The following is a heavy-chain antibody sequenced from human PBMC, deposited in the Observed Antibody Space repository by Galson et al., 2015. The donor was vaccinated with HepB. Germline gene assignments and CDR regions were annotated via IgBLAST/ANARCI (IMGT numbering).Heavy chain of an antibody. Sequence: SLRLSCAASGFTFSSYGIHWVRQAPGKGLEWVAVISYDGSNKYYADSVKGRFTISRDNFKNTLYLQMNSLRAEDTAVYYCAKGFVSGTTGWFDPWGQGTLVTVSS. CDR1: GFTFSSYG. CDR2: ISYDGSNK. V-gene: IGHV3-30*18. J-gene: IGHJ5*02. CDR3: AKGFVSGTTGWFDP. D-gene: IGHD1-7*01.